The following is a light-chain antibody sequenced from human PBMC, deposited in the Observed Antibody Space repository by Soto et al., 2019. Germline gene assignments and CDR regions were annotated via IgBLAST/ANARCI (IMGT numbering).Light chain of an antibody. CDR3: QQYNSFPWT. CDR1: QTVERW. J-gene: IGKJ1*01. Sequence: IQMTQSPSTLSXXXGXXXTXXXRASQTVERWLAWYQQKPGKAPNLVISDVSSLERGVPSRFSGSGSGTEFTLTIRNLQPDDFATYYCQQYNSFPWTFGLGTKVDI. V-gene: IGKV1-5*01. CDR2: DVS.